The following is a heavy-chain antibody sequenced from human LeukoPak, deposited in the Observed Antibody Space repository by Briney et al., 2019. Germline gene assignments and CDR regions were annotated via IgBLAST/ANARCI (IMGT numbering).Heavy chain of an antibody. CDR2: IRQDGSEK. CDR1: GFTFSSYW. Sequence: GGSLRLSCAASGFTFSSYWMSWVRQAPGKGLEWVANIRQDGSEKYYVDSVKGRFAISRDNAKNSLYLQMNSLRAEDTAVYYCARGHCSGGSCSVDYWGQGTLVTVSS. V-gene: IGHV3-7*01. D-gene: IGHD2-15*01. J-gene: IGHJ4*02. CDR3: ARGHCSGGSCSVDY.